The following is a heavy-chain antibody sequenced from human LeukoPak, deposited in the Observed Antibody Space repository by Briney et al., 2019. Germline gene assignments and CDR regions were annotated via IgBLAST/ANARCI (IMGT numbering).Heavy chain of an antibody. D-gene: IGHD3-10*01. Sequence: GGPLDLSGAAFGFPFGTKGIPGAGKAQAKGLRGGAVISYDGSNKYYADSVKGRFTISRDNSKNTLYLQMNSLRVEDTAVYYCVRWGLGKGEAFDIWGQGTMVTVSS. V-gene: IGHV3-30*03. CDR2: ISYDGSNK. CDR1: GFPFGTKG. J-gene: IGHJ3*02. CDR3: VRWGLGKGEAFDI.